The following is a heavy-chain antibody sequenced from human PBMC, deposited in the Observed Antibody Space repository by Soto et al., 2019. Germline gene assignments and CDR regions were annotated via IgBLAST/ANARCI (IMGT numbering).Heavy chain of an antibody. CDR3: AHSARRYNWNEGYYYYLDV. J-gene: IGHJ6*03. CDR2: IFWNDDK. CDR1: GFSLSTSGVG. D-gene: IGHD1-20*01. V-gene: IGHV2-5*01. Sequence: QITLKESGPTLVNPTQTLTLTCTFSGFSLSTSGVGVGWIRQPPGEALEWLALIFWNDDKRYSPSLRSRLTTAKDTSKTQVVLAMTDMDPVDTATYYCAHSARRYNWNEGYYYYLDVWGKGTTVTVSS.